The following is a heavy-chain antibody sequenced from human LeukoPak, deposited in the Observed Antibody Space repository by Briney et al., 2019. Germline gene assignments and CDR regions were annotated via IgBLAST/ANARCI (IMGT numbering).Heavy chain of an antibody. CDR1: GDSVSSNSVT. V-gene: IGHV6-1*01. CDR2: TYYRSTWYN. Sequence: SQTLSLTCAISGDSVSSNSVTWDWIRQSPSRGLEWLGRTYYRSTWYNDYAVSVRGRITVNPDTSKNQFSLHLNSVTPEDTAVYYCARRLTQYDCFDPWGQGILATVSS. J-gene: IGHJ5*02. D-gene: IGHD2-2*01. CDR3: ARRLTQYDCFDP.